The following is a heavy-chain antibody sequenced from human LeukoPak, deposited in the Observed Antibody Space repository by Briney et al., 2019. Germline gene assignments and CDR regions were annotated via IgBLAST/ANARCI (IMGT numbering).Heavy chain of an antibody. CDR3: ARTLPAAGRSYYYGMDV. CDR1: GYTFTSYY. J-gene: IGHJ6*02. D-gene: IGHD2-2*01. CDR2: ISPSGGST. Sequence: GASVKVSCKASGYTFTSYYMHWVRQAPGQGLEWMGIISPSGGSTSYAQKFQGRVTMTRDTSTSTVYMELSSLRSEDTAVYYCARTLPAAGRSYYYGMDVWGQGTTVTVS. V-gene: IGHV1-46*01.